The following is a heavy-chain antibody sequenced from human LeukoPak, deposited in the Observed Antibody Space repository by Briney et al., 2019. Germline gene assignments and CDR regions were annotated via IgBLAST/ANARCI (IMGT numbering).Heavy chain of an antibody. CDR2: IYHSGST. Sequence: TSETLSLTCTVSGGSISSGGYYWSWLRQPPGKGLEWIGYIYHSGSTYYNPSLKSRVTISVDRSKNQFSLKLSSVTAADTAVYYCARASSSWYPNWFDPWGQGTLVTVSS. V-gene: IGHV4-30-2*01. CDR3: ARASSSWYPNWFDP. CDR1: GGSISSGGYY. D-gene: IGHD6-13*01. J-gene: IGHJ5*02.